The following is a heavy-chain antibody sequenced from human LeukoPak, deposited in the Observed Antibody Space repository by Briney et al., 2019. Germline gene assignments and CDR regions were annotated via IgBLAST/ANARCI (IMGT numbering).Heavy chain of an antibody. J-gene: IGHJ3*02. Sequence: SETQSLTCTVSGDSISNFYWSWIRQPPGKGLEWIGYIYYSGSTNYNPSLKSRVTISVDASKNQFSLKLSSVTAADTAVYYCASRTNYYDSSGWRAFDIWGQGTMVTVSS. CDR2: IYYSGST. D-gene: IGHD3-22*01. CDR1: GDSISNFY. V-gene: IGHV4-59*08. CDR3: ASRTNYYDSSGWRAFDI.